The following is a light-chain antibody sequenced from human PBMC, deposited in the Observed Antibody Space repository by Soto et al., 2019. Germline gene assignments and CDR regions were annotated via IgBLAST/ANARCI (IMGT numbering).Light chain of an antibody. Sequence: EIVLTQSPATLSLSPGERATLSCRASQSVSSYLDWYQQKPGQAPRLLIYDASNRATGIPARFSASGSGTDFTLTISSLEPEDFAVYYCQERSNWPLTCGQGTKLEIK. J-gene: IGKJ2*01. V-gene: IGKV3-11*01. CDR2: DAS. CDR1: QSVSSY. CDR3: QERSNWPLT.